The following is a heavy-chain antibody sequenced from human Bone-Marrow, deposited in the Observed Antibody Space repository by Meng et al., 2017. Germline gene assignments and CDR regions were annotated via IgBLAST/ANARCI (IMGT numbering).Heavy chain of an antibody. CDR3: ARDFVGYSYFDY. Sequence: GESLKISCAASGFTFSSYSMNWVRQAPGKGLEWVSSISSSSSSIYYADSVKGRFTISRGNAKNSLYLQMNSLRAEDTAVYYCARDFVGYSYFDYWGQGTLVTVSS. CDR2: ISSSSSSI. D-gene: IGHD5-18*01. CDR1: GFTFSSYS. J-gene: IGHJ4*02. V-gene: IGHV3-21*01.